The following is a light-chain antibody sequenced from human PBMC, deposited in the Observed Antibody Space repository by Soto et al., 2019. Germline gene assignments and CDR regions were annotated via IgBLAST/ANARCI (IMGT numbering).Light chain of an antibody. V-gene: IGLV2-23*03. CDR3: CSYAGSSTFV. J-gene: IGLJ2*01. CDR1: SSDVGSYNL. CDR2: EGS. Sequence: QSALTQPASVSGSPGQSITISCSGTSSDVGSYNLVSWYQQYPVKAPKLMIYEGSKRPSDISIRFSDRFSGSKSGNTASLTISGLQAEDEADYYCCSYAGSSTFVFGGGTKVTVL.